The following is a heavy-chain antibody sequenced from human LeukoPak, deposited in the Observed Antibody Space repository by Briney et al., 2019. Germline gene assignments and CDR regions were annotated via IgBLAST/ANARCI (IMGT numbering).Heavy chain of an antibody. CDR2: ISAYNGNT. CDR3: AVTYDAFDI. J-gene: IGHJ3*02. CDR1: GYTFTSYG. Sequence: GASVKVSCKASGYTFTSYGISWVRQAPGQGLEWMGWISAYNGNTNYAQKFQERVTITRDMSTSTAYMELSSLRSEDTAVYYCAVTYDAFDIWGQGTMVTVSS. D-gene: IGHD2-21*02. V-gene: IGHV1-18*01.